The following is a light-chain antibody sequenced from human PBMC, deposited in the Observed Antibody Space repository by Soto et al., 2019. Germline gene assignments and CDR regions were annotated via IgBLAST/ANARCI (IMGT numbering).Light chain of an antibody. Sequence: QSVLTQPASVSGSPGESITILCTGSRSDIGSYNLVSWYQQYPGKAPKLVIFEGHKRPSGVPDRFSGSKSGNTASLTVSGLQAEDEADYYCSSYAGSNNLGVFGGGTKLTVL. CDR3: SSYAGSNNLGV. CDR2: EGH. J-gene: IGLJ3*02. CDR1: RSDIGSYNL. V-gene: IGLV2-14*02.